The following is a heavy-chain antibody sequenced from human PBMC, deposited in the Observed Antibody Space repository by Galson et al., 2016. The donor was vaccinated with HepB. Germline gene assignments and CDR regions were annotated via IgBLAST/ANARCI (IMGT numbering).Heavy chain of an antibody. Sequence: SLRLSCAASGFSFNTYPMHWVRQAPGKGLEWLAVISNDGNIIYYADSVRGRFTISRDNSKNKLYLQMDSLGTEDTALYYCARPHPKAYREGDFADSWGQGTRVTVSP. CDR2: ISNDGNII. V-gene: IGHV3-30-3*01. CDR1: GFSFNTYP. J-gene: IGHJ4*02. D-gene: IGHD2-21*01. CDR3: ARPHPKAYREGDFADS.